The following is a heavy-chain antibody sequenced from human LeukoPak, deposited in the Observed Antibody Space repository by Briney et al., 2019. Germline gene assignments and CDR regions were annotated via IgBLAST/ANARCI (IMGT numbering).Heavy chain of an antibody. Sequence: PSETLSLTCAVSGYSINSGYCWGWIRQPPGKGLEWIGSIYHSGSTYYNPSLKSRVTISVDTSKNQFSLKLSSVTAADTAVYYCARGGLEYDILTGYYMSLVYWGQGTLVTVSS. CDR3: ARGGLEYDILTGYYMSLVY. CDR2: IYHSGST. J-gene: IGHJ4*02. V-gene: IGHV4-38-2*01. CDR1: GYSINSGYC. D-gene: IGHD3-9*01.